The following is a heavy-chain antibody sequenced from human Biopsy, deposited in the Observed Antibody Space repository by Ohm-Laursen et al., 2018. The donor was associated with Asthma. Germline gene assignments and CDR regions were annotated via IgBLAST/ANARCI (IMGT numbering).Heavy chain of an antibody. CDR1: YGSITSGGYY. J-gene: IGHJ4*02. V-gene: IGHV4-31*01. CDR2: IYYRGST. Sequence: TLSLTCTVSYGSITSGGYYWTRIRQHPGKGLEWIGFIYYRGSTYYNPSLKSPVSISIDTSKNQFSMKLSSVTAADTAVYYSARAQDYYDSRGYYRSFDYWGQGTLVTVSS. D-gene: IGHD3-22*01. CDR3: ARAQDYYDSRGYYRSFDY.